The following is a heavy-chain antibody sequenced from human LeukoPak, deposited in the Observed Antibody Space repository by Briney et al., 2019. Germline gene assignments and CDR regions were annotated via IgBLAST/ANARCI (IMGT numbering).Heavy chain of an antibody. D-gene: IGHD3-3*01. Sequence: ASVKVSCKASDYTFTSYGISWVRQAPGQGLEWMGWISAYNGNTNYAQKLQGRVTMTTDTSTSTAYMELRSLRSDDTAVYYCARVLHGITIFGVVTLYYYYYYMDVWGKGTTVTVSS. V-gene: IGHV1-18*01. CDR1: DYTFTSYG. J-gene: IGHJ6*03. CDR2: ISAYNGNT. CDR3: ARVLHGITIFGVVTLYYYYYYMDV.